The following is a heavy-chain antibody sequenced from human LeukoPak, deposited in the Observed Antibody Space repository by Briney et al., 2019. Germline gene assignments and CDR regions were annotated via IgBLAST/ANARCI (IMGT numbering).Heavy chain of an antibody. J-gene: IGHJ4*02. CDR1: GGSFSGYY. D-gene: IGHD3-3*01. Sequence: SETLSLTCAVYGGSFSGYYWSWIRQPPGKGLEWIGEINHSGSTNYNPSLKSRVTISVDTSKNQFSLKLSSVTAADTAVYYCARASYDFWSGYPTRFDYWGQGTLVTVSS. V-gene: IGHV4-34*01. CDR3: ARASYDFWSGYPTRFDY. CDR2: INHSGST.